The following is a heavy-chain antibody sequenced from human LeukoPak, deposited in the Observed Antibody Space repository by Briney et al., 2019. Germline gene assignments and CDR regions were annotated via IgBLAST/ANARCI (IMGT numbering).Heavy chain of an antibody. J-gene: IGHJ3*02. D-gene: IGHD3-22*01. CDR2: MNPNSGNT. Sequence: ASVKVSCKASGYTFTSYDINWVRQATGQGLEWIGWMNPNSGNTGYAQKFQGRVTMTRNTSISTAYMELSSLRSEDTAVYYCALAYYYDSSGTNAFDIWGQGTMVTVSS. V-gene: IGHV1-8*01. CDR3: ALAYYYDSSGTNAFDI. CDR1: GYTFTSYD.